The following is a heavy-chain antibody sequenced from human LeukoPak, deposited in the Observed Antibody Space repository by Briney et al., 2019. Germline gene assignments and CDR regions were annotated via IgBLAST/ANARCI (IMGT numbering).Heavy chain of an antibody. CDR2: IWYDGSNK. J-gene: IGHJ4*02. V-gene: IGHV3-33*01. D-gene: IGHD3-10*01. CDR1: GFTFSSYG. Sequence: GRSLRLSCAASGFTFSSYGMHWVRQAAGKGLEWVAVIWYDGSNKYYADSVKGRFTISRDNSKNTLYLQMNSLRAEDTAVYYCAREDGSGSYHFDYWGQGTLVTVSS. CDR3: AREDGSGSYHFDY.